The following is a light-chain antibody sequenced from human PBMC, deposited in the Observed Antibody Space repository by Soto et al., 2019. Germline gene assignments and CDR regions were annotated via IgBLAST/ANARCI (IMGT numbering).Light chain of an antibody. J-gene: IGKJ5*01. Sequence: LSHSPVAVSLSQEERATLSCRAIQSVSSSYLAWYQQKPGQAPRLLIYGASSRATGIPARFSGSGSGTDFTLTISSLEPEDCAVYCCQWRTTWPLITFGEVTRLEIK. CDR1: QSVSSSY. CDR2: GAS. CDR3: QWRTTWPLIT. V-gene: IGKV3D-20*02.